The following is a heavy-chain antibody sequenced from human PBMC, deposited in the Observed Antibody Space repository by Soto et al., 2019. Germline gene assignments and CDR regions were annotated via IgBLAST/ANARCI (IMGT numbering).Heavy chain of an antibody. D-gene: IGHD5-18*01. J-gene: IGHJ5*02. CDR1: GFTFSSYA. Sequence: PGGSLRLSCSASGFTFSSYAMHWVRQAPGKGLEYVSAISSNGGSTYYADSVKGRFTISRDNSKNTLYLQMSSLRAEDTAVYYCVKVSRIQLWSLYNWFDPWGQGTLVTVSS. CDR3: VKVSRIQLWSLYNWFDP. CDR2: ISSNGGST. V-gene: IGHV3-64D*06.